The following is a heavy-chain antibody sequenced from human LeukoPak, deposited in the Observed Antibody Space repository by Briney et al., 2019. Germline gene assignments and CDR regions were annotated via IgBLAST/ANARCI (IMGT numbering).Heavy chain of an antibody. CDR1: GYTFTGYY. Sequence: ASVKVSCKASGYTFTGYYMHWVRQAPGQGLEWMGWINPNSGGTIYAQNFQGRVNMTRDTSISTVYMELSRLKSDDTAVYYCARGYQWLRLGFDYWGQGTLVTVSS. CDR2: INPNSGGT. J-gene: IGHJ4*02. D-gene: IGHD5-12*01. V-gene: IGHV1-2*02. CDR3: ARGYQWLRLGFDY.